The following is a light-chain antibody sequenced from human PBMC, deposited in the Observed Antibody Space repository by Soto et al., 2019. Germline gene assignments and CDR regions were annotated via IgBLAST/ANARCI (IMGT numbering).Light chain of an antibody. Sequence: QSVLTQPPSASGSTGQSVTISCTGTSSDVGGYNYVSWYQQNPGKVPKLMIYEVNKRPSGVPDRFSGSKSGNTASLTVSGLQAEDEADYYCTSYAGGNNVFGTGTKVTV. CDR1: SSDVGGYNY. CDR3: TSYAGGNNV. J-gene: IGLJ1*01. V-gene: IGLV2-8*01. CDR2: EVN.